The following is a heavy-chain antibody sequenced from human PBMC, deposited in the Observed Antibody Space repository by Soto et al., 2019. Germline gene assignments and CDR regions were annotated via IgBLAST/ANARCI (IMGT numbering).Heavy chain of an antibody. CDR2: INHSGST. Sequence: QVQLQQWGAGLLKPSETLSLTCAVYGGSFSGYYWTWIRQPPGTGLEWIGEINHSGSTNYNPSLKSRVTISVDPSKNQFSLKLTSVTAADTAVYYCARDKITGLFDYWGQRTLVTVSS. D-gene: IGHD2-8*02. CDR1: GGSFSGYY. CDR3: ARDKITGLFDY. V-gene: IGHV4-34*01. J-gene: IGHJ4*02.